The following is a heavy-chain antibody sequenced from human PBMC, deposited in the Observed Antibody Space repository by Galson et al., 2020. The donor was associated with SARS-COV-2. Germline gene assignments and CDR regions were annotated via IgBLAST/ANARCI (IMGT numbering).Heavy chain of an antibody. CDR1: GYSFTNYW. V-gene: IGHV5-51*01. Sequence: GESLKISCKGSGYSFTNYWIGWVRQMPGKGLEWMGIIYPGDSDTRYTPSFQGQVTISADKSITTAYLQLSSLKASDTAMYYCARRMVGAALMMDVDDWGQGTLVTVSS. J-gene: IGHJ4*02. CDR2: IYPGDSDT. CDR3: ARRMVGAALMMDVDD. D-gene: IGHD2-8*01.